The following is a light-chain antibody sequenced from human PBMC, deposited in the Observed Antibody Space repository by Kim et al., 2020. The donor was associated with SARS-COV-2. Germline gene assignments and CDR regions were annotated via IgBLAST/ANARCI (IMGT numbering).Light chain of an antibody. J-gene: IGKJ4*01. Sequence: GQPAAISCRSSQSLLYSDGNTYLHWFQQRPGQSPRRLIYKFSNRDSGVPDRFSGSGSGTDFTLKISRVEAEDVGVYYCMQGTHWPFGGGTKVDIK. CDR1: QSLLYSDGNTY. CDR3: MQGTHWP. V-gene: IGKV2-30*01. CDR2: KFS.